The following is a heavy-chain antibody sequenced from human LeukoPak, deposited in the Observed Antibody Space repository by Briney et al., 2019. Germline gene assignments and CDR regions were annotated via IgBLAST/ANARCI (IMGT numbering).Heavy chain of an antibody. CDR2: ISYTGNT. CDR1: GVSINSNTYS. V-gene: IGHV4-39*01. CDR3: ARFPYYYGSGIDK. Sequence: PSETLSLTCTVSGVSINSNTYSWGWIRQPPGEGLEWIGTISYTGNTYFNSSLKSRVTIFVDTSKTQFSLKLSSVTAADTAVYYCARFPYYYGSGIDKWGQGTLVTVSS. J-gene: IGHJ4*02. D-gene: IGHD3-10*01.